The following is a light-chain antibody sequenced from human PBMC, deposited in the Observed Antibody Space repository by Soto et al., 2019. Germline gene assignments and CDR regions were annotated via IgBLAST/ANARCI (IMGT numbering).Light chain of an antibody. V-gene: IGKV3-11*01. Sequence: EIVLTQSPGTLSLSPGERATLSCRASQSVSSYLAWYQQKPGQAPRLLIFDASTRATGTPARFSGSGSGTDFTLTISSLEPEDFAVYYCQQRSNWPWTFGQGTRVEIK. CDR1: QSVSSY. CDR2: DAS. J-gene: IGKJ1*01. CDR3: QQRSNWPWT.